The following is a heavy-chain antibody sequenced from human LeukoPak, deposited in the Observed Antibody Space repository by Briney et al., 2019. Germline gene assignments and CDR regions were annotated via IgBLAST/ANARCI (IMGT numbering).Heavy chain of an antibody. D-gene: IGHD3-22*01. J-gene: IGHJ5*02. CDR2: MYYSGST. V-gene: IGHV4-30-4*01. Sequence: SETLSLTCTVSGGSISSGDYYWSWIRQPPGKGLEWIGYMYYSGSTYYHPSLKSRVTISVDTSKNQFSLKLSSVTAADTAVYYCARPYYYDSRIDPWGQGTLVTVSS. CDR3: ARPYYYDSRIDP. CDR1: GGSISSGDYY.